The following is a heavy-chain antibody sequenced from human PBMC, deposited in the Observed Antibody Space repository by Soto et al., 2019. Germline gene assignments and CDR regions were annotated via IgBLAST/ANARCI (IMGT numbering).Heavy chain of an antibody. CDR1: GFTFSSYA. CDR2: ISYDGSNK. Sequence: GGSLRLSCAASGFTFSSYAMHWVRQAPGKGLEWVAVISYDGSNKHYADSVKGRFTISRDNSKNTLFLQMNSLRAEDTAVYYCAKKSSGNSYFYFDYWGQGALVTVSS. V-gene: IGHV3-30-3*02. D-gene: IGHD3-22*01. J-gene: IGHJ4*02. CDR3: AKKSSGNSYFYFDY.